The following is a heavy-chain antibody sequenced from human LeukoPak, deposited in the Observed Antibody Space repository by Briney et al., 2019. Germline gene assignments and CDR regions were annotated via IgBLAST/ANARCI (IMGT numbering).Heavy chain of an antibody. J-gene: IGHJ4*02. CDR3: ASAAPSYGSGSYLYYFDY. V-gene: IGHV1-69*06. CDR2: IIPIFGTA. CDR1: GGTFSSYA. Sequence: SVKVSCKASGGTFSSYAISWVRQAPGQGLEWMGGIIPIFGTANYAQKFQGRVTITADKSTSTAYMELSSLRSEDTAVYYCASAAPSYGSGSYLYYFDYWGQGTLVTVS. D-gene: IGHD3-10*01.